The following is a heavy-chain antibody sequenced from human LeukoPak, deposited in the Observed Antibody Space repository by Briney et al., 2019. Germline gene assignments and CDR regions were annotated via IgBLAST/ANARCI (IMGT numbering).Heavy chain of an antibody. D-gene: IGHD1-26*01. CDR3: ARVYRPYSGSYYVDY. CDR1: GFIVSSNY. J-gene: IGHJ4*02. CDR2: IYSDGST. Sequence: GSLRLSCAASGFIVSSNYMNWVRQAPGKGLEWVSVIYSDGSTYYTDSVKGRFSISRDNSKNTLYLQMNSLRAEDTAVYYCARVYRPYSGSYYVDYWGQGTLVTVSS. V-gene: IGHV3-53*01.